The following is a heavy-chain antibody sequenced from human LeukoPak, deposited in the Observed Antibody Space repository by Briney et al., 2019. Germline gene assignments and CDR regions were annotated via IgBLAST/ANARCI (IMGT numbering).Heavy chain of an antibody. Sequence: GGSLRLSCAASGFTVSSNYMNWVRQAPGKGLEWVSLIYGSTSADYADSVKGRFTISRDTSMNTVYLQMNSLRAEDTAVYYCARLNFGDDYWGQGNLVTVSS. CDR2: IYGSTSA. CDR3: ARLNFGDDY. V-gene: IGHV3-66*01. D-gene: IGHD4-17*01. CDR1: GFTVSSNY. J-gene: IGHJ4*02.